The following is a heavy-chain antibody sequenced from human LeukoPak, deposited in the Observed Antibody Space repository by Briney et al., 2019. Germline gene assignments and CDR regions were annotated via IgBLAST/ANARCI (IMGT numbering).Heavy chain of an antibody. V-gene: IGHV4-59*01. Sequence: KSSETLSLTCTVSGGSISSYYWSWIRQPPGKGLEWIGYIFYTGSTNYNPSLKSRVTISVDTSKNQFSLKLNSVSAADTAVYYCARDGAVDILTGYGAFDIWGQGTMVTVSS. J-gene: IGHJ3*02. CDR1: GGSISSYY. D-gene: IGHD3-9*01. CDR2: IFYTGST. CDR3: ARDGAVDILTGYGAFDI.